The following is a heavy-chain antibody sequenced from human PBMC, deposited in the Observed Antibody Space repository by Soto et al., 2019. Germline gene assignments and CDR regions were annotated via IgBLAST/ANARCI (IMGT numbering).Heavy chain of an antibody. Sequence: GGSLRLSCAASGFTFSSYGMHWVRQAPGKGLEWVAVIWYDGSNKYYADSVKGRFTISRDNSKNTLYLQMNSLRAEDTAVYYCVLYYYDSSGYPIGVEAYYYYYGMDVWGQGTTVTVSS. D-gene: IGHD3-22*01. CDR3: VLYYYDSSGYPIGVEAYYYYYGMDV. V-gene: IGHV3-33*01. CDR2: IWYDGSNK. J-gene: IGHJ6*02. CDR1: GFTFSSYG.